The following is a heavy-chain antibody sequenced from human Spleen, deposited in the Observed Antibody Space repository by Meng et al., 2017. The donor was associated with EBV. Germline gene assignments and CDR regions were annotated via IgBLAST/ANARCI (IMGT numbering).Heavy chain of an antibody. D-gene: IGHD6-19*01. J-gene: IGHJ5*02. CDR3: ARPFPSWQSPRLDPFGA. Sequence: RRESGLGKVKPSETLSLTCTVSGDSISSFYYWGWIRQPPGRGLEWIGSVHYTGSTYYSPSLKSRVTVSVDTSKNQFSLRLTSVTAADTAVYYCARPFPSWQSPRLDPFGAWGQGTLITVSS. CDR1: GDSISSFYY. V-gene: IGHV4-39*01. CDR2: VHYTGST.